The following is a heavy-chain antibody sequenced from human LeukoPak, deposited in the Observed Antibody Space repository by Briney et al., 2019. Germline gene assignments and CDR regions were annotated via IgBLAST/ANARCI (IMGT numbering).Heavy chain of an antibody. CDR1: GFTFSSYA. D-gene: IGHD5-24*01. Sequence: GGSLRLSCAASGFTFSSYAMHWVRQAPGKGLEWVAVISYDGSNKYYADSVKGRFTISRDNSKNTLYLQMNSLRAEDTAVYYCARGAGYNYPYYFDYWGQGTLVTVSS. V-gene: IGHV3-30*14. CDR2: ISYDGSNK. J-gene: IGHJ4*02. CDR3: ARGAGYNYPYYFDY.